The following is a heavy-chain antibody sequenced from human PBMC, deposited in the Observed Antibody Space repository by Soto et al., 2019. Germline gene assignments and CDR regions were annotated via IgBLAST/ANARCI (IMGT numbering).Heavy chain of an antibody. V-gene: IGHV3-53*04. D-gene: IGHD2-15*01. J-gene: IGHJ1*01. CDR2: IYSGGST. Sequence: EVQLVESGGGLVQPGGSLRLSCAASGFTVSSNYMSWVRQAPGKGLEWVSVIYSGGSTYYADSVKGRFTISRHNSKNTVYLQMNRLRGEDTGGYYCARTSTGGKGYWSGGSRYPGEYFQPWGQGTLVTVSS. CDR1: GFTVSSNY. CDR3: ARTSTGGKGYWSGGSRYPGEYFQP.